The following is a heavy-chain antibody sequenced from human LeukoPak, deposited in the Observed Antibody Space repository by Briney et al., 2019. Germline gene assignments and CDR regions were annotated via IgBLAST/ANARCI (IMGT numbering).Heavy chain of an antibody. CDR3: ARDRSSGYSPQIDY. CDR2: INPSSGGT. Sequence: ASVKVSCKASGYTFTGYYMHWVRQAPGQGLEWMGWINPSSGGTNYAQKFQGRVTMTRDTSISTAYMELSRLRSDDTAVYYCARDRSSGYSPQIDYWGQGTLVTVSS. V-gene: IGHV1-2*02. CDR1: GYTFTGYY. J-gene: IGHJ4*02. D-gene: IGHD3-22*01.